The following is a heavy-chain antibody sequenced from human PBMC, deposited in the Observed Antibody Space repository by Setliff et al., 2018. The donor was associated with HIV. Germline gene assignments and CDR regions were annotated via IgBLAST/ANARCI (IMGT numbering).Heavy chain of an antibody. Sequence: SETLSLTGTVSGGSISSTTYWWGWIRQPPGKGLEWIGTIYYNGNTFYDPSLKSRVTISIDMSKNQFSLKLTSVAAADTAVYYCAKRPGYGYPFHIWGQGTMVTVSS. CDR1: GGSISSTTYW. V-gene: IGHV4-39*01. CDR3: AKRPGYGYPFHI. D-gene: IGHD5-18*01. CDR2: IYYNGNT. J-gene: IGHJ3*02.